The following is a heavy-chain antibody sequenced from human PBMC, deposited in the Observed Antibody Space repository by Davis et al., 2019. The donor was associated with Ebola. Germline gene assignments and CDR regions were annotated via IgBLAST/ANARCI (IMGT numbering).Heavy chain of an antibody. CDR1: GYTFTSYY. D-gene: IGHD3-22*01. CDR3: AREFYYDSSGYYFYYYGMDV. CDR2: INPSGGST. Sequence: ASVKVSCKASGYTFTSYYMHWVRQAPGQGLEWMGIINPSGGSTSYAQKFQGRVTMTRDTSTSTAYMELRSLRSDDTAVYYCAREFYYDSSGYYFYYYGMDVWGQGTTVTVSS. V-gene: IGHV1-46*01. J-gene: IGHJ6*02.